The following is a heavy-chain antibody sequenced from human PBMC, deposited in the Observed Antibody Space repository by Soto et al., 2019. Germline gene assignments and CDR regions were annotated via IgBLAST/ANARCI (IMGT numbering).Heavy chain of an antibody. V-gene: IGHV1-18*03. D-gene: IGHD2-2*01. CDR2: ISLYSDGT. CDR1: GYTFSDYG. CDR3: ARVVQGAEALFGP. J-gene: IGHJ5*02. Sequence: GASVKVSCKTSGYTFSDYGITWVRQAPGQPLEWLGWISLYSDGTNYAQKFQGRVSMTTDTSTTAAYMELRSGRSDDMPVYYRARVVQGAEALFGPWGQGTLVTVSS.